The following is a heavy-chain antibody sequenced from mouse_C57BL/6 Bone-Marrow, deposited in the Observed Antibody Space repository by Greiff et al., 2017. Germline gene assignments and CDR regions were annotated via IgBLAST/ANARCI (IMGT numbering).Heavy chain of an antibody. CDR1: GYTFTSYG. V-gene: IGHV1-58*01. J-gene: IGHJ4*01. D-gene: IGHD1-1*01. CDR2: IYIGNGYT. CDR3: AILIYYYGSSYNYYAMDY. Sequence: VQLQQSGAELVRPGSSVKMSCKTSGYTFTSYGINWVKQRPGQGLEWIGYIYIGNGYTESNEKFKGKVTLTSDTSSSTAYMQLSSLTSEDSAIYFCAILIYYYGSSYNYYAMDYWGQGTSVTVSS.